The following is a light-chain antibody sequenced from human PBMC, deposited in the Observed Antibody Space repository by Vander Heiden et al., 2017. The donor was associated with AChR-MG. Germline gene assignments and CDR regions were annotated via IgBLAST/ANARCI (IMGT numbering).Light chain of an antibody. CDR2: DTA. CDR1: TGPVTRGHY. V-gene: IGLV7-46*01. Sequence: QAVVTQESPLPVSPGGTVPPTCDSRTGPVTRGHYPAWIQQKPGQAPRTLMFDTANRRSWTPARFSGSLLGGKAALTLSGAQPEDEANYYCLVSYTGARRVVFGGGTRLTVL. CDR3: LVSYTGARRVV. J-gene: IGLJ2*01.